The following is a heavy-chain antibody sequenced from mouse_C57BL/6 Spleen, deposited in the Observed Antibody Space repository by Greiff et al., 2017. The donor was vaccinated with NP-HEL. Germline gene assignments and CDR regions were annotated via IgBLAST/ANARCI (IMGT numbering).Heavy chain of an antibody. CDR1: GYAFSSHW. J-gene: IGHJ4*01. V-gene: IGHV1-80*01. Sequence: QVQLQQSGAELVKPGASVKISCKASGYAFSSHWMNWVKQRPGKGLEWVGQIYPGDGDTNYNGKFKGKATLTADKSSSTAYMQLSSLTSEDSAVYFCARVYDCYYGAMDYWGQGTSVTVSS. CDR3: ARVYDCYYGAMDY. D-gene: IGHD2-3*01. CDR2: IYPGDGDT.